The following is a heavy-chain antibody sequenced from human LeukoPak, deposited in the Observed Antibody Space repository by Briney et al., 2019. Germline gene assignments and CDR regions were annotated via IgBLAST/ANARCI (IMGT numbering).Heavy chain of an antibody. CDR1: GFTFSSYA. V-gene: IGHV3-23*01. D-gene: IGHD3-22*01. J-gene: IGHJ4*02. Sequence: GGSLRLSCAASGFTFSSYAMSRVRQAPGKGLEWVSAISGSGGSTYYADSVKGRFTISRDNSKNTLYLQMNSLRAEDTAVYYCQSGNFYDSSGYYSPYFDYWGQGTLVTVSS. CDR2: ISGSGGST. CDR3: QSGNFYDSSGYYSPYFDY.